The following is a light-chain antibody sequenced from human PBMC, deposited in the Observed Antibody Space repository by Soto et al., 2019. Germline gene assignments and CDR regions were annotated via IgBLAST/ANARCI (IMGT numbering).Light chain of an antibody. CDR3: QQYNNWPRP. CDR2: YAS. J-gene: IGKJ1*01. CDR1: QSVSGN. Sequence: EIVLAQVPGTLPLPPGDRATLSWSASQSVSGNYLTWYQHKPGQAPRLLIYYASTRATGIPARFSGSGSGTEFTLTTSSLRSEDFAVYYCQQYNNWPRPVGQGTQVNI. V-gene: IGKV3-15*01.